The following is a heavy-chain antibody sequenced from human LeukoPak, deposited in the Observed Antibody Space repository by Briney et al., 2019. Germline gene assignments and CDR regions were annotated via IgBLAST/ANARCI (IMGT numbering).Heavy chain of an antibody. CDR3: ARGKAVAGHYYFDY. D-gene: IGHD6-19*01. CDR2: MNPNSGNT. Sequence: ASVKVSCKASGYTFTSYDINWVRQATGQGLEWMGWMNPNSGNTGYAQRFQGRVTMTRNTSISTAYMELSSLRSEDTAVYYCARGKAVAGHYYFDYWGQGTLVTVSS. J-gene: IGHJ4*02. V-gene: IGHV1-8*01. CDR1: GYTFTSYD.